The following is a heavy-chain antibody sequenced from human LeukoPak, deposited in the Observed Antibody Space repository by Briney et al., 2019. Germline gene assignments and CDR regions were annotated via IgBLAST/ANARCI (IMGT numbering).Heavy chain of an antibody. V-gene: IGHV1-2*02. CDR2: INPNSGST. Sequence: ASVKVSCKASGYTFTGYYMHWVRQAPGQGLEWMGWINPNSGSTSYAQKFQGRVTMTRDTSTSTVYMELSSLRSDDTAVYYCARSYSLLDYWGQGTLVTVSS. CDR3: ARSYSLLDY. J-gene: IGHJ4*02. CDR1: GYTFTGYY. D-gene: IGHD3-16*01.